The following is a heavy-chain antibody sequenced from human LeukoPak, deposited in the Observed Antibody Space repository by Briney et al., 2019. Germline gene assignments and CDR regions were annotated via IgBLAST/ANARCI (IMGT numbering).Heavy chain of an antibody. Sequence: GEPLKISCKGSGYTFTNYWIGWVRQMPGKGLEWMGIIYPGDSDTTYSPSFQGQVTISADKSIGPAYLQWSSLKASDTAMYYCARRGYDSSGYREAFDIWGQGTMVTVSS. CDR3: ARRGYDSSGYREAFDI. V-gene: IGHV5-51*01. J-gene: IGHJ3*02. D-gene: IGHD3-22*01. CDR1: GYTFTNYW. CDR2: IYPGDSDT.